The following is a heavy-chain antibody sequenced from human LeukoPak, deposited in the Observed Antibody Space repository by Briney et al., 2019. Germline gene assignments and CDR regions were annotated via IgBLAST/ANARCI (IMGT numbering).Heavy chain of an antibody. J-gene: IGHJ3*02. V-gene: IGHV3-7*01. CDR2: IRKDGSLK. Sequence: GGSLRLSCEGSGFTFSSYWMTWVRQAPGKGLEWVANIRKDGSLKYYEDSVKGRFTISRDNARNSLYLQMTSVKAEDMAVYYCARDEGPDDSRGSFDAFDIWGQGTMVTVSS. D-gene: IGHD3-22*01. CDR3: ARDEGPDDSRGSFDAFDI. CDR1: GFTFSSYW.